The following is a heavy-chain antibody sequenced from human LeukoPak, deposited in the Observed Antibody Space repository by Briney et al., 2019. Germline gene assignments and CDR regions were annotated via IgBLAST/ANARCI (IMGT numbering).Heavy chain of an antibody. D-gene: IGHD3-16*02. Sequence: GESLKISCKGSGYSFTSHWIGWVRQMPGKGLAWMGIIYPGDSDTRYSPSFQGQVTISADKSISTAYLQWGSLKASDTAMYYCARLMITFGGVIVPFDYWGQGTLVTVSS. V-gene: IGHV5-51*01. CDR1: GYSFTSHW. CDR2: IYPGDSDT. CDR3: ARLMITFGGVIVPFDY. J-gene: IGHJ4*02.